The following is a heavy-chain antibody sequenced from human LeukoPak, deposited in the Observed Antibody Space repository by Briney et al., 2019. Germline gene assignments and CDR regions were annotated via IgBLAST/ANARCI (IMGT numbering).Heavy chain of an antibody. V-gene: IGHV1-18*01. D-gene: IGHD3-3*02. Sequence: ASVKVSCKTSGYIFTAYGVGWVRQAPGQGLEWMGWIDSKGGNTDYAHNFQGRIALTIAAPTNTAYMELWSLRSDDTAIYFCTRATHPAISGPQSDSWGQGTLVTVSS. CDR1: GYIFTAYG. CDR3: TRATHPAISGPQSDS. CDR2: IDSKGGNT. J-gene: IGHJ5*01.